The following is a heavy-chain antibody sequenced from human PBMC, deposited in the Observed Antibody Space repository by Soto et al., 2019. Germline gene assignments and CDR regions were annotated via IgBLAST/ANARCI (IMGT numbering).Heavy chain of an antibody. V-gene: IGHV5-51*01. Sequence: GESLKISCKGSGYTFTDYWIGWVRQLPGKGLEWMGIIYPGDSDTRYSPSFQGHVTITVDKSTNTAYLQWNTLRASDTAMYYCARHHGSPGSYFGMDVWGQGTTVTVSS. D-gene: IGHD6-13*01. J-gene: IGHJ6*02. CDR2: IYPGDSDT. CDR3: ARHHGSPGSYFGMDV. CDR1: GYTFTDYW.